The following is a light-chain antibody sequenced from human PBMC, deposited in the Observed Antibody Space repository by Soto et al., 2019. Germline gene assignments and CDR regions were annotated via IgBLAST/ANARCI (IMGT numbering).Light chain of an antibody. V-gene: IGKV3-15*01. J-gene: IGKJ4*01. CDR1: QSVSSH. CDR3: QQSSHLRT. Sequence: VRAQLRGTLSVSPGQRATLSCRASQSVSSHLAWYQHTPGQAPGLLIYGASTRARGTPGRCSGSGSGTDFTLTISRLPAEAFPVYYCQQSSHLRTFGGGTKVDI. CDR2: GAS.